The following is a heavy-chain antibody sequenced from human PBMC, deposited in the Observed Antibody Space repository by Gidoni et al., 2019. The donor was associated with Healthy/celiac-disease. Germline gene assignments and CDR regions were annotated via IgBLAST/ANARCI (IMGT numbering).Heavy chain of an antibody. CDR1: GGSISSDGYY. D-gene: IGHD6-13*01. CDR3: ARAERQLVQGKLTAGYYYYYYMDV. CDR2: IYYSGST. V-gene: IGHV4-31*03. J-gene: IGHJ6*03. Sequence: QVQLQESGPGLVKPSQSLSLTCTVSGGSISSDGYYWSWILQHPGKGLEWIGYIYYSGSTYYNPSLKSRVTISVDTSKNQFSLKLSSVTAADTAVYYCARAERQLVQGKLTAGYYYYYYMDVWGKGTTVTVSS.